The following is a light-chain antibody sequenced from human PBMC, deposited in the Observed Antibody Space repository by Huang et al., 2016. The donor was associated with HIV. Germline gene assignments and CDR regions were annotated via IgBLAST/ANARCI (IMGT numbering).Light chain of an antibody. CDR3: QQYNYWPLYT. J-gene: IGKJ2*01. CDR1: QSVRSN. Sequence: EIVMTQSPATLSVSPGERATLSCRASQSVRSNLAWYQQKPGQAPRLLIYGASSRATGIPARFSGSGSGTEFTLTISSRQSEDFAVYYCQQYNYWPLYTFGQGTKVEIK. V-gene: IGKV3-15*01. CDR2: GAS.